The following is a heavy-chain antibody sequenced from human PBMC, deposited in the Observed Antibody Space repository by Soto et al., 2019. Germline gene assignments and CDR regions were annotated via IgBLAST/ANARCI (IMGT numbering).Heavy chain of an antibody. D-gene: IGHD2-2*01. CDR2: IYYSGST. J-gene: IGHJ4*01. CDR1: GGSISSYY. Sequence: PSETLSLTCTVSGGSISSYYWSWIRQPPGKGLEWIGYIYYSGSTNYNPSLKSRVTISVDTSKNQFSLKLSSVTAADTAVYYCARALVVPADLDYWGHGTLVTVPQ. V-gene: IGHV4-59*01. CDR3: ARALVVPADLDY.